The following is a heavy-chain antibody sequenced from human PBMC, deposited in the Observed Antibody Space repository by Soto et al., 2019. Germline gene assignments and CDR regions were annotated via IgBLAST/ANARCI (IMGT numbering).Heavy chain of an antibody. CDR2: SYHSGST. CDR3: FFQAEDGIRDVRSVSAFLLNRSSDL. D-gene: IGHD3-10*02. V-gene: IGHV4-30-2*02. J-gene: IGHJ2*01. Sequence: QPPGQSLENTGHSYHSGSTYYNPSLKSRVTISVDRSKNQFSLKLSSVTAADTAVYYFFFQAEDGIRDVRSVSAFLLNRSSDL.